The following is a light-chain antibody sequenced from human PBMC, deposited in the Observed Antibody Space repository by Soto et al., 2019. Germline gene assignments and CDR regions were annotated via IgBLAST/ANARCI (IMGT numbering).Light chain of an antibody. Sequence: DIQMTQSPSTLSASVGDRVTITCRASQSISSWLAWYQQKPGKAPKLLIYKASRLVSVVPSRFSGSGSGTELTLTISLLQPDDFATYYCHQYNSYSRTFGQGTKVDIK. CDR3: HQYNSYSRT. J-gene: IGKJ1*01. CDR2: KAS. CDR1: QSISSW. V-gene: IGKV1-5*03.